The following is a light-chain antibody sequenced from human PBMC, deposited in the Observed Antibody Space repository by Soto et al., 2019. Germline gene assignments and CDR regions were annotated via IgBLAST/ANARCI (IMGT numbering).Light chain of an antibody. CDR1: QSVSSSY. Sequence: EIVLTQSPGTLSLSPGERATLSCRASQSVSSSYLAWYQQKPGQAPRLLIYGASSRATGIPDRFSGSGSGTDFTLTISRLEPEDFAVYYCQQYGSSYTFGEGTKTEIK. J-gene: IGKJ2*01. CDR2: GAS. CDR3: QQYGSSYT. V-gene: IGKV3-20*01.